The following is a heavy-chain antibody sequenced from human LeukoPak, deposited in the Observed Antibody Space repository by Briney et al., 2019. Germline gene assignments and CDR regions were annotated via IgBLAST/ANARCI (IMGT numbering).Heavy chain of an antibody. CDR3: ATGRAGDYFDY. J-gene: IGHJ4*02. CDR1: GYTFTGQS. CDR2: INPKTGGI. Sequence: ASVKVSCKASGYTFTGQSMHWVRRAPGQGLEWMGWINPKTGGINYVQNFQGRVTMTRDTSISTAYMELSRLRSDDTAVYYCATGRAGDYFDYWGQGTLVTVSS. V-gene: IGHV1-2*02.